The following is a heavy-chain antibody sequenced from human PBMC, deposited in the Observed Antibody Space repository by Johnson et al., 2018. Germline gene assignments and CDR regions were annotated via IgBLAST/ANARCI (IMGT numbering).Heavy chain of an antibody. CDR2: VYYSGST. Sequence: QVQLQESGPGLVKPSETLSLTCTVSGGSISSYYWSWIRQSPGEGLEWIGYVYYSGSTNYNPSLKSRVTISLDTSKKEFPLTLRSVTAADTAVYYCGTMKHSYDYVVTFDVWGQGKMVIVSS. V-gene: IGHV4-59*03. CDR1: GGSISSYY. D-gene: IGHD3-16*01. J-gene: IGHJ3*01. CDR3: GTMKHSYDYVVTFDV.